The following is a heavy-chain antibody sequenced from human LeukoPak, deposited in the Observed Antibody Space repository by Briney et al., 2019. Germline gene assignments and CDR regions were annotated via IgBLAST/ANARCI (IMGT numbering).Heavy chain of an antibody. CDR2: IYTSGST. CDR3: ARDCGLSGSGSYYTNWFDP. J-gene: IGHJ5*02. V-gene: IGHV4-4*07. D-gene: IGHD3-10*01. Sequence: KPSETLSLTCTVSGGSISSYYWSWIRQPAGKGLEWIGRIYTSGSTNCNPSLKSRVTMSVDTSKNQFSLKLSSVTAADTAVYYCARDCGLSGSGSYYTNWFDPWGQGTLVTVSS. CDR1: GGSISSYY.